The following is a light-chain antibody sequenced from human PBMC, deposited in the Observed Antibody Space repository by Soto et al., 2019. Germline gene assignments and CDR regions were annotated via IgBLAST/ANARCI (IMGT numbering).Light chain of an antibody. V-gene: IGKV3-11*01. J-gene: IGKJ5*01. CDR2: DTF. CDR3: QQRARWPMP. CDR1: QSVSTF. Sequence: EVVLTQSPATLSVSLGERVTLSCRASQSVSTFLAWYQHKPGQAPRPLIYDTFKRATGVPDRFSGGGSGTDFTLTISSLEPEDFAVYYCQQRARWPMPFGQGTRLE.